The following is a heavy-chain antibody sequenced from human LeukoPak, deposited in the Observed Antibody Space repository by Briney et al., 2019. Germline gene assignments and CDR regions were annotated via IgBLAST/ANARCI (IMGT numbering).Heavy chain of an antibody. J-gene: IGHJ3*02. D-gene: IGHD4-17*01. CDR3: AKKETTVTTPSTAFDI. Sequence: PGGSLRLSCAASGFPLRIYAMSWVRQAPGKGLEWVSAISGSGGNTYYADSVKGRFTISRDNSKNTLYLQMNSLRAEDTAVYYCAKKETTVTTPSTAFDIWGQGTMVTVAS. CDR1: GFPLRIYA. CDR2: ISGSGGNT. V-gene: IGHV3-23*01.